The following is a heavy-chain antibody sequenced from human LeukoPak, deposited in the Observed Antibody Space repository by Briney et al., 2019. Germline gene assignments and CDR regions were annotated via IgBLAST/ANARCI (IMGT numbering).Heavy chain of an antibody. D-gene: IGHD4-11*01. CDR3: ARDYYSKRMEYFDY. CDR1: GYTFTSYA. CDR2: INAGNGNT. V-gene: IGHV1-3*01. Sequence: ASVKVSCKTSGYTFTSYAMHWVRQAPGQRLEWMGWINAGNGNTKYSQKFQGRVTITRDTSASTAYMELSSLRSEDTAVYYCARDYYSKRMEYFDYWGQGTLVTVSS. J-gene: IGHJ4*02.